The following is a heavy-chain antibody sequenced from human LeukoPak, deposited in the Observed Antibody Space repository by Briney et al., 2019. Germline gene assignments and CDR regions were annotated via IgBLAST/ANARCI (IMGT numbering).Heavy chain of an antibody. D-gene: IGHD4-17*01. CDR1: GFTFSSYA. CDR2: ISSNGGST. J-gene: IGHJ4*02. CDR3: AKDLNYGDLLDY. Sequence: QPGGSLRLSCAASGFTFSSYAMHSVRQAPGKGLEYVSSISSNGGSTYYANSVKGRFTISRDNSKNTLYLQMGSLRAEDMAVYYCAKDLNYGDLLDYWGQGALVTVS. V-gene: IGHV3-64*01.